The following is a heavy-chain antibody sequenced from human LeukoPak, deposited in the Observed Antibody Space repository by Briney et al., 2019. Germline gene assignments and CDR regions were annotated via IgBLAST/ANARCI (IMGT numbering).Heavy chain of an antibody. J-gene: IGHJ4*02. CDR2: INTNTGNP. Sequence: ASVKVSCKASGYTFTSYGISWVRPAPGQGLEWMGWINTNTGNPTYAQGFTGRFVFSLDTSVSTAYLQISSLKAEDTAVYYCARYHSSSWYLHDYWGQGTLVTVSS. V-gene: IGHV7-4-1*02. CDR3: ARYHSSSWYLHDY. CDR1: GYTFTSYG. D-gene: IGHD6-13*01.